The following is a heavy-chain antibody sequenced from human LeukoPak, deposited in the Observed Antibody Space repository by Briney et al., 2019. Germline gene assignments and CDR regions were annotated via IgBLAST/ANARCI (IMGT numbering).Heavy chain of an antibody. V-gene: IGHV3-23*01. CDR2: TDGTGGDS. CDR1: GFTFSDFA. Sequence: GGSLRLSCVASGFTFSDFAMSWVRQTPGKRLEWVASTDGTGGDSYYADSVKGRFTISRDNAKNSLYLQMNSLRAEDTAVYYCARGGITIFGEATTPFDYWGQGTLVTVSS. D-gene: IGHD3-3*01. J-gene: IGHJ4*02. CDR3: ARGGITIFGEATTPFDY.